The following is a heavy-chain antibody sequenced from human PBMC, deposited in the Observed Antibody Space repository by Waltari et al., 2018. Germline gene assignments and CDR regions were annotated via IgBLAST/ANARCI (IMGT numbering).Heavy chain of an antibody. CDR2: TNGDGSST. V-gene: IGHV3-74*01. Sequence: EVQLEESGGGFVQPGGSLRLSCAASGFTFSSHWMHWVRHAPGKGLVWVSRTNGDGSSTSYADSVKGRFTISRDNAKNTLYLQMNSLRAEDTAVYYCSRDLQHGDFGRGRDYWGQGTLVTVSS. D-gene: IGHD4-17*01. CDR1: GFTFSSHW. CDR3: SRDLQHGDFGRGRDY. J-gene: IGHJ4*02.